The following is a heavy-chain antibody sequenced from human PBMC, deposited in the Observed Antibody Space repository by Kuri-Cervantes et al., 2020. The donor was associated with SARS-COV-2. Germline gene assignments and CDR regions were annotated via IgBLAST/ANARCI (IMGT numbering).Heavy chain of an antibody. CDR1: GFTFSSYA. CDR3: AKGIAVASGYFDY. Sequence: GESLKISCAASGFTFSSYAMSWVRQAPGKGLEWVSAISGSGGSTYYADSVKGRFTISRDNSKNTLYLQMNSLRAEDTAVYYCAKGIAVASGYFDYWGQGILVTVSS. CDR2: ISGSGGST. V-gene: IGHV3-23*01. J-gene: IGHJ4*02. D-gene: IGHD6-19*01.